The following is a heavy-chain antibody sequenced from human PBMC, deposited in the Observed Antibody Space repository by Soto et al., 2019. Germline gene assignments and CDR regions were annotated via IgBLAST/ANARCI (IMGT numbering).Heavy chain of an antibody. CDR1: GGSISSYY. Sequence: PSETLSLTCTVSGGSISSYYWSWTRQPAGKGLEWIGRIYTSGSTNYNPSLKSRVTMSVDTSKNQFSLKLSSVTAADTAVYYCARDQVGDWNYVYYYYYGMDVWGQGTTVTVSS. CDR3: ARDQVGDWNYVYYYYYGMDV. V-gene: IGHV4-4*07. CDR2: IYTSGST. J-gene: IGHJ6*02. D-gene: IGHD1-7*01.